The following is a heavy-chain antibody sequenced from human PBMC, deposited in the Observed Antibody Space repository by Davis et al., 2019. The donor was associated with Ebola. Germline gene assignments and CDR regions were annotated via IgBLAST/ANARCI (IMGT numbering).Heavy chain of an antibody. D-gene: IGHD6-19*01. V-gene: IGHV3-30-3*01. CDR1: GFTFSSYA. J-gene: IGHJ4*02. CDR3: VRHYSTVWYHYDYFDY. Sequence: GESLKISCAASGFTFSSYAMHWVRQAPGKGLEWVALISYDGSNKYYADSVKGRFTISRDNAKNSLYLQMNSLRAEDTAVYYCVRHYSTVWYHYDYFDYWGQGTLVTVSS. CDR2: ISYDGSNK.